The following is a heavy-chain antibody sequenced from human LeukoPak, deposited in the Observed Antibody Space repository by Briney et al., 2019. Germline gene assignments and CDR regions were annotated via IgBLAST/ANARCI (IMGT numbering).Heavy chain of an antibody. V-gene: IGHV3-23*01. D-gene: IGHD6-6*01. Sequence: GGSLRLSCAASGFTFSSYAMSWVRQAPGKGLEWVSAISGSVGSTYYADSVKGRFTISRDNSKNPLYLKMNSLRAEDTAVYYCAKDGPRRGSIAARPRGYYYYGMDVWGQGTTVTVSS. J-gene: IGHJ6*02. CDR2: ISGSVGST. CDR3: AKDGPRRGSIAARPRGYYYYGMDV. CDR1: GFTFSSYA.